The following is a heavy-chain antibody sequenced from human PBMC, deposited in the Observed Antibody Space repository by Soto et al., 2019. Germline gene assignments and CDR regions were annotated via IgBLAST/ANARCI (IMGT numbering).Heavy chain of an antibody. Sequence: HPGGSLRLSCAASGFTFDDYAMHWVRQAPGKGLEWVSGISWNSGSIGYADSVKGRFTISRDNAKNSLYLQMNSLRAEDTALYYCAKDMEEGYSGIAAAGGGDYWGQGTLVTVSS. J-gene: IGHJ4*02. CDR3: AKDMEEGYSGIAAAGGGDY. D-gene: IGHD6-13*01. CDR2: ISWNSGSI. CDR1: GFTFDDYA. V-gene: IGHV3-9*01.